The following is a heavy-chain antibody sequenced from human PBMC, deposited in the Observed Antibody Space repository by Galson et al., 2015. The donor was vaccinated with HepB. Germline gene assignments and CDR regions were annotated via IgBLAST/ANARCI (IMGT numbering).Heavy chain of an antibody. Sequence: SLRLSCAASGFTFSDYHMSWIRQAPGKGLEWVSYISSSSSYTNYADSVKGRFTISRDNAKNSLYLQMNSLRAEDTAVYYCARDRTVTRRGFDPWGQGTLVTVSS. CDR2: ISSSSSYT. D-gene: IGHD4-11*01. J-gene: IGHJ5*02. V-gene: IGHV3-11*06. CDR3: ARDRTVTRRGFDP. CDR1: GFTFSDYH.